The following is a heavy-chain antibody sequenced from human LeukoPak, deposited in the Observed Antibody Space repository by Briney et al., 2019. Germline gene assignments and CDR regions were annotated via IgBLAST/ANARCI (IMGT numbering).Heavy chain of an antibody. CDR2: ISYDGSNK. D-gene: IGHD6-13*01. V-gene: IGHV3-30*18. CDR1: GFTFSSYG. Sequence: GGSLRLSYAASGFTFSSYGMHWVRQAPGKGLEWVAVISYDGSNKYYADSVKGRFTISRDNSKNTLYLQMNSLRAEDTAVYYCAKDSHSQQLVTEYFDYWGQGTLVTVSS. J-gene: IGHJ4*02. CDR3: AKDSHSQQLVTEYFDY.